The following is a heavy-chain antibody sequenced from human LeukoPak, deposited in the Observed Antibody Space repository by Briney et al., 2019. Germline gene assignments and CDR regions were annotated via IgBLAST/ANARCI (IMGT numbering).Heavy chain of an antibody. CDR1: GFTLSNYG. CDR2: IRYDGSNK. J-gene: IGHJ4*02. CDR3: AKDPVCDDLPNYYGSRDY. V-gene: IGHV3-30*02. D-gene: IGHD3-10*01. Sequence: GGSLRLSCAASGFTLSNYGMSWVRQAPGKGLEWVAFIRYDGSNKYYADSVKGRFTISRDNSKNTLYLQMNSLRAEDTAVHYCAKDPVCDDLPNYYGSRDYWGQGTLVTVSS.